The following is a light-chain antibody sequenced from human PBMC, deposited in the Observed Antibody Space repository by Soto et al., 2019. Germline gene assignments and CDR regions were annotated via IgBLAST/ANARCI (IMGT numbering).Light chain of an antibody. J-gene: IGKJ1*01. CDR1: QGIRNN. Sequence: AIQMTQSPSSLSAPVGDRVTITCRASQGIRNNLGWYQQKPGKAPKLLIYAASSLQSGVPSRFSGSGSGTDFTLTISSLQPEDFATYYCLQDYYYPQTVGQGTKVDIK. CDR2: AAS. CDR3: LQDYYYPQT. V-gene: IGKV1-6*01.